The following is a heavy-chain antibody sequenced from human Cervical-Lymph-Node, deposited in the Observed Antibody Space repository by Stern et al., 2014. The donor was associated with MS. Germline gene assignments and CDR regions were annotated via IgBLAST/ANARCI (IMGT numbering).Heavy chain of an antibody. CDR2: IYWDVDK. CDR1: GFSLSTIGLG. CDR3: VHTSLWLGVSFDY. J-gene: IGHJ4*01. D-gene: IGHD3-10*01. V-gene: IGHV2-5*02. Sequence: QVTLKEAGPTLVKPTQTLTLTCSFSGFSLSTIGLGVGWIRQPTGKALEWLALIYWDVDKRYNPSLKTILTITRDSSKYQVLLTMTYMDPVDTATYHCVHTSLWLGVSFDYWGHGTLVSVSS.